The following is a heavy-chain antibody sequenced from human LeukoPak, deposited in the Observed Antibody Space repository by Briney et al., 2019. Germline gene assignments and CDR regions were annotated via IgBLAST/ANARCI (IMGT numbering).Heavy chain of an antibody. D-gene: IGHD4-11*01. CDR3: VTSYTEDATYRRFDC. CDR2: INPKSGVT. Sequence: ASVQVSCKASGYTFSGYYLHWVRQAPGQGLEWMGWINPKSGVTVYAQKFQGRITMTRDTSINTAYMEVSRLTSDDTAVYYCVTSYTEDATYRRFDCWGQGTLVTVSS. V-gene: IGHV1-2*02. J-gene: IGHJ4*02. CDR1: GYTFSGYY.